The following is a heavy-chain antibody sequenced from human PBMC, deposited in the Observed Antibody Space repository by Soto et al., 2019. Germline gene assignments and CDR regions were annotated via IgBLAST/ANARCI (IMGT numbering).Heavy chain of an antibody. CDR1: GGTFSSYT. CDR3: ARCGSTSCYAGISWFDP. J-gene: IGHJ5*02. D-gene: IGHD2-2*01. CDR2: IIPILGIA. V-gene: IGHV1-69*02. Sequence: QVQLVQSGAEVKKPGSSVKVSCKASGGTFSSYTISWVRQAPGQGLEWIGRIIPILGIANYAQKFQGRVTITADKSASTAYMELSSLRSEDTAVYYCARCGSTSCYAGISWFDPWGQGTLVTVSS.